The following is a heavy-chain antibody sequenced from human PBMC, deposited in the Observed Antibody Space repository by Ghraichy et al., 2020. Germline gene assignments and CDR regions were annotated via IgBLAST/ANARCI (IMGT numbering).Heavy chain of an antibody. D-gene: IGHD3-9*01. CDR2: INQDGSAK. CDR1: AFPFSDYW. J-gene: IGHJ4*02. CDR3: ARAASTGTVDY. V-gene: IGHV3-7*03. Sequence: GGSLRLSCAASAFPFSDYWMRWVRQAPGKGLEWVANINQDGSAKYYVDSVKGRFTISRDNAKNSLYLQMDSLRAEDTAVYYCARAASTGTVDYWGQGTLVTVSS.